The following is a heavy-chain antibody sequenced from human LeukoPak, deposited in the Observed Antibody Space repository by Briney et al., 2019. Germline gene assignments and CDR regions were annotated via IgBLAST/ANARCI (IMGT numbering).Heavy chain of an antibody. D-gene: IGHD1-1*01. J-gene: IGHJ4*02. V-gene: IGHV3-23*01. CDR3: ARDGREAFDY. Sequence: PGGSLRLSCAASGFTFSSYAMSWVRQAPGKGLEWVSSISGSADSTYHADSVRGRFTSSRDNSKNTLYLQMNSLRAEDTAVYYCARDGREAFDYWGQGTLVTVSS. CDR2: ISGSADST. CDR1: GFTFSSYA.